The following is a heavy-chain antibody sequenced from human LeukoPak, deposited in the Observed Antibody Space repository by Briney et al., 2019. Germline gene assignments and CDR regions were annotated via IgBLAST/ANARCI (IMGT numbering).Heavy chain of an antibody. CDR1: GFTFSDYY. CDR3: ARTPRSGGSRSHGMDV. V-gene: IGHV3-11*01. Sequence: GGSLRLSCAASGFTFSDYYMSWIRQAPGKGLEWVSYISSSGSTIYYADSVKGRFTISRDNAKNSLYLQMNSLRAEDTAVYYCARTPRSGGSRSHGMDVWGQGTTVTVSS. D-gene: IGHD2-15*01. J-gene: IGHJ6*02. CDR2: ISSSGSTI.